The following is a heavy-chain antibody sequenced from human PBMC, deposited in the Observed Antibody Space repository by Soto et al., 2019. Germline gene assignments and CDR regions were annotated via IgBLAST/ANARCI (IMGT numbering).Heavy chain of an antibody. Sequence: SETLSLTCSVSGGSMSEYFWSWIRQSPGKGLEWIGYIYYLGSTDYNPSLKSRVTISVDTSKRQFSLRLTSVTAADTVVYYCARDGYDGSGSPYPAYWGPGTQVTVSS. CDR2: IYYLGST. V-gene: IGHV4-59*01. CDR1: GGSMSEYF. D-gene: IGHD3-10*01. CDR3: ARDGYDGSGSPYPAY. J-gene: IGHJ4*02.